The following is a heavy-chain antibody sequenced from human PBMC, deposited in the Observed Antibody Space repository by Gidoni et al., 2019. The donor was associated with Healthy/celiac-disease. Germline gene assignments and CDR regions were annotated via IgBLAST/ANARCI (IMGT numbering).Heavy chain of an antibody. CDR3: ARDYLGFNYYDSSGYPY. Sequence: QVQLVESGGGVVQPGRSLRLSCAASGFTFSSYGMHWVRQAPGKGLEWVAVIWDDGSNKYYADSVKGRFTISRDNSKNTLYLQMNSLRAEDTAVYYCARDYLGFNYYDSSGYPYWGQGTLVTVSS. V-gene: IGHV3-33*01. J-gene: IGHJ4*02. CDR1: GFTFSSYG. CDR2: IWDDGSNK. D-gene: IGHD3-22*01.